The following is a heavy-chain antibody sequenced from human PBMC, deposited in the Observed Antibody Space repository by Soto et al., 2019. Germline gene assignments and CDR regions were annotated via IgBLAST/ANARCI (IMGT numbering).Heavy chain of an antibody. D-gene: IGHD3-3*02. CDR1: GFTFSSYD. CDR3: ARGKTRGLSLAY. Sequence: GGSLRLSCAASGFTFSSYDMHWVRQATGKGLEWVSAIGTAGDTYYPGSVKGRFTISREKAKTSVYLQMNSLRAEDTAVYYCARGKTRGLSLAYWGQGTLVTVSS. V-gene: IGHV3-13*01. J-gene: IGHJ4*02. CDR2: IGTAGDT.